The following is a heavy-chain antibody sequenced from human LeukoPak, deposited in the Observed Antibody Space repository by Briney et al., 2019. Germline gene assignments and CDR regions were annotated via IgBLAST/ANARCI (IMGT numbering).Heavy chain of an antibody. CDR1: GGSVSKYY. Sequence: SETLSLTCSVSGGSVSKYYWSWIRQPPGKGLEWIGYVYHTGSTNYNPSLKSRVTMFEDKSKNQFSLRLYSVTVADTAVYYCARHFAYSSSSYFDYWGQGSLVTVSS. CDR2: VYHTGST. J-gene: IGHJ4*02. CDR3: ARHFAYSSSSYFDY. V-gene: IGHV4-59*08. D-gene: IGHD6-6*01.